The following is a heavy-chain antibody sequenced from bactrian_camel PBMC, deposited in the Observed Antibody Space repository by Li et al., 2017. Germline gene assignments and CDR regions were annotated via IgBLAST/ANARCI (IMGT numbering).Heavy chain of an antibody. D-gene: IGHD5*01. V-gene: IGHV3S40*01. CDR1: GFTFSFYS. CDR3: AARYGGAEYGAERWLEPFEYNY. CDR2: INSSGRTT. Sequence: VQLVESGGGLVQPGGSLRLSCAASGFTFSFYSMSWFRQAPGKGLEWVSDINSSGRTTNYADSVKGRFTINRDNAANTLFLQMNNLKPEDTAMYYCAARYGGAEYGAERWLEPFEYNYWGQGTQVTVS. J-gene: IGHJ4*01.